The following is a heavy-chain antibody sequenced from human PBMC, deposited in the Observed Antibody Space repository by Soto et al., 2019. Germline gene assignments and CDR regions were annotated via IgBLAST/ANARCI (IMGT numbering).Heavy chain of an antibody. V-gene: IGHV1-3*04. CDR1: RYGFTTYA. Sequence: ASVKVSCKASRYGFTTYAMHWVRQAPGQGLEWMGWINTANDHTKYSEKFQGRVTITRDTSATTAYMELSSLRSEDTAIYYCARVAHSTSWTDFDYWGQGTLVTVSS. CDR3: ARVAHSTSWTDFDY. CDR2: INTANDHT. J-gene: IGHJ4*02. D-gene: IGHD6-13*01.